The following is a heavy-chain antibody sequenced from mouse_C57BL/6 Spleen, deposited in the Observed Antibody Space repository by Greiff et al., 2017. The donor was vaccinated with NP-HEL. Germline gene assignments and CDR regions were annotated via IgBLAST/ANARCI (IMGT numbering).Heavy chain of an antibody. CDR2: ISSGSSTI. D-gene: IGHD2-3*01. CDR3: ARGFGDGYYGYFDV. CDR1: GFTFSDYG. J-gene: IGHJ1*03. V-gene: IGHV5-17*01. Sequence: EVHLVESGGGLVKPGGSLKLSCAASGFTFSDYGMHWVRQAPEKGLEWVAYISSGSSTIYYADTVKGRFTISRDNAKNTLFLQMTSLRSEDTAMYYCARGFGDGYYGYFDVWGTGTTVTVSS.